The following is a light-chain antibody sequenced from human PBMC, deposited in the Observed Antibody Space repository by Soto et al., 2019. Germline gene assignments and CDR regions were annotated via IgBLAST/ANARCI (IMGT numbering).Light chain of an antibody. Sequence: DIVMTQSPDSLTVSLGERATINCQSGQTVLYSSNNRNYLAWYQQKPGKAPKLLIYKASTLKSGVPSRLSGSGSGTEFTLTISNLQPDDFATYFCQQYNNYPRTFGQGTKVDIK. CDR2: KAS. CDR3: QQYNNYPRT. J-gene: IGKJ1*01. CDR1: QTVLYSSNNRNY. V-gene: IGKV4-1*01.